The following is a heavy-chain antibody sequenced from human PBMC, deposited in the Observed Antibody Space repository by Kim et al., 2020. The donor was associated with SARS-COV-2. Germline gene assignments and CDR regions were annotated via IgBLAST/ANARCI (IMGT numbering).Heavy chain of an antibody. CDR2: ISYDGSYK. J-gene: IGHJ6*02. D-gene: IGHD1-26*01. Sequence: GGSLRLSCAASGFTFSSYAMHWVRQAPGKGLEWVAVISYDGSYKYYADSVKGRFTISRDNSKNTLYLQMNSLRAEDTAVYYCARGRRSYSEVHYYYYGMDVWGQGTTVTVSS. CDR1: GFTFSSYA. CDR3: ARGRRSYSEVHYYYYGMDV. V-gene: IGHV3-30-3*01.